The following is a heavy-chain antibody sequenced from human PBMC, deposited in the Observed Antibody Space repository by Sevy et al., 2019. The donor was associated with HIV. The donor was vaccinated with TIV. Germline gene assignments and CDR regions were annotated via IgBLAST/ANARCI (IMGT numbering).Heavy chain of an antibody. Sequence: GGSLRLSCAASGFTFSSYAMSWVRQAPGKGLEWVSAISGSGGSTYYADSVKGRFTISRDNSKNTLYLKMNSLRAEDTAVYYCAKSQGSGSYYTDAFDIWGQGTMVTVSS. CDR1: GFTFSSYA. CDR3: AKSQGSGSYYTDAFDI. CDR2: ISGSGGST. D-gene: IGHD3-10*01. V-gene: IGHV3-23*01. J-gene: IGHJ3*02.